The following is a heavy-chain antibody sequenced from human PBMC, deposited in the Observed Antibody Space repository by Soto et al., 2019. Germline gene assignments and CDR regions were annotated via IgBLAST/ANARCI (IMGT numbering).Heavy chain of an antibody. V-gene: IGHV4-34*01. D-gene: IGHD4-17*01. J-gene: IGHJ6*03. Sequence: TLSLTCAVYGGSFSGYYWSWIRQPPGKGLEWIGEINHSGSTNYNPSLKSRVTISVDTSKNQFSLKLSSVTAADTAVYYCARGLSVTPYGGYYYYYMDVWGKGTLVTVSS. CDR1: GGSFSGYY. CDR3: ARGLSVTPYGGYYYYYMDV. CDR2: INHSGST.